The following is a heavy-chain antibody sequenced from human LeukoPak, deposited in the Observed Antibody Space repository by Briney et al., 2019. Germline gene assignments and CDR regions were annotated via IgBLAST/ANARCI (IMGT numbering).Heavy chain of an antibody. CDR2: ISSSGSTI. D-gene: IGHD2-21*01. Sequence: GRSLRLSCAASGSTFSDYYMSWIRQAPGKGLEWVSYISSSGSTIYYADSVKGRFTISRDNAKNSLYLQMNSLRAEDTAVYYCARKLAYCGGDCYSGLDYWGQGTLVTVST. V-gene: IGHV3-11*04. CDR1: GSTFSDYY. CDR3: ARKLAYCGGDCYSGLDY. J-gene: IGHJ4*02.